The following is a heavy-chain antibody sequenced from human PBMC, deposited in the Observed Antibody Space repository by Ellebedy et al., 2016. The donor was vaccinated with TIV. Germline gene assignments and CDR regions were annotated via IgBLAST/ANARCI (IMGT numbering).Heavy chain of an antibody. J-gene: IGHJ5*02. D-gene: IGHD3-10*01. Sequence: MPSETLSLTCTVSGGSFGAYYLSWIPQPPGKALEWIGYVYYSGSTNYSPSLKSRVTISVDTSKNQFSLQLSAVTAADTAVYYCARDTTDYYNGSGSYYKWFETWGQGTLVTVSS. V-gene: IGHV4-59*01. CDR1: GGSFGAYY. CDR2: VYYSGST. CDR3: ARDTTDYYNGSGSYYKWFET.